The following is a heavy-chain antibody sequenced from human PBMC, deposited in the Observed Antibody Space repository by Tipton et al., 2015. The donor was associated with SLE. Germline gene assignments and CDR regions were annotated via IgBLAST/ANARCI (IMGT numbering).Heavy chain of an antibody. D-gene: IGHD2-2*01. Sequence: QLVQSEAEVKKPGASVKVSCKASGYTFTSYGISWVRQAPGQGLEWMGWISAYNGNTNYAQKLQGRVTMTTDTSTSTAYMELRSLRSDDTAVYYCARDPTGWRSSSTSCPFDYWGQGTQVTVSS. CDR2: ISAYNGNT. CDR3: ARDPTGWRSSSTSCPFDY. V-gene: IGHV1-18*01. J-gene: IGHJ4*02. CDR1: GYTFTSYG.